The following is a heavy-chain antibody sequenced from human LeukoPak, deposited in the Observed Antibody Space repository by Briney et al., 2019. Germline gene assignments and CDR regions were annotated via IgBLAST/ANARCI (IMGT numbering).Heavy chain of an antibody. CDR2: IYSGGST. CDR1: GFTVSSNY. D-gene: IGHD1-26*01. CDR3: ARQVSGSYYGGY. Sequence: GGSLRLSCAASGFTVSSNYMSWVRQAPGKGLEWVSVIYSGGSTYYADSVKGRFTISRDNSKNTLYLQMNSLRAEDTAVYYCARQVSGSYYGGYWGQGTLVTVSS. V-gene: IGHV3-66*04. J-gene: IGHJ1*01.